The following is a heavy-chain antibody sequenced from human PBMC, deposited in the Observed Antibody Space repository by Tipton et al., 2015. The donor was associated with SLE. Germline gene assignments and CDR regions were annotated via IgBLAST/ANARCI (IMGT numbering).Heavy chain of an antibody. J-gene: IGHJ6*02. CDR3: ARDQQLAPDYYGMDV. CDR2: ISSSGSTI. D-gene: IGHD6-13*01. CDR1: GFTFSDYY. V-gene: IGHV3-11*01. Sequence: SGFTFSDYYMSWIRQAPGKGLEWVSYISSSGSTIYYADSVKGRFTISRDNAKNSLYLQMNSLRAEDTAVYYCARDQQLAPDYYGMDVWGQGTTVTVSS.